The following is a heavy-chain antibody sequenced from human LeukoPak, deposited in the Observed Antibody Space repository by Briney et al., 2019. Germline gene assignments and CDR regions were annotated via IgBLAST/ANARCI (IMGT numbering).Heavy chain of an antibody. V-gene: IGHV3-9*01. CDR1: GFTFDDYA. Sequence: PGRSLRLSCAASGFTFDDYAMHWVRQAPGKGLEWVSGISWNSGNIGYADSVKGRFTISRDNSKNTLYLQMNSLRAEDTAVYYCARRAGGYSHPYDYWGQGILVTVSS. CDR2: ISWNSGNI. D-gene: IGHD4-23*01. J-gene: IGHJ4*02. CDR3: ARRAGGYSHPYDY.